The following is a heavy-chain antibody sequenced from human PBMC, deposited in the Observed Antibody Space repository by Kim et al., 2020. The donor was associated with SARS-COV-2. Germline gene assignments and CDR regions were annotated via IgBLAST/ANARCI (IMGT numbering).Heavy chain of an antibody. D-gene: IGHD6-19*01. J-gene: IGHJ4*02. CDR3: ARGSAVAGIYYFDY. Sequence: GGSLRLSCAASGFTFSSYSMNWVRQAPGKGLEWVSSISSSSSYIYYADSVKGRFTISRDNAKNSLYLQMNSLRAEDTAVYYCARGSAVAGIYYFDYWGQGTLVTVSS. V-gene: IGHV3-21*01. CDR1: GFTFSSYS. CDR2: ISSSSSYI.